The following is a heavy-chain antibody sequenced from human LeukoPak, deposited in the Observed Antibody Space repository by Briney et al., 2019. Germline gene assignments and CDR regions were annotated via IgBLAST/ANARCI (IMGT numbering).Heavy chain of an antibody. CDR3: ARAITNYGYIFDY. D-gene: IGHD5-18*01. J-gene: IGHJ4*02. CDR1: GFSFSSYG. CDR2: ISRASSTI. V-gene: IGHV3-48*04. Sequence: GGSLRLSCAASGFSFSSYGMSWVRQAPGKGLEWVSSISRASSTIYYADSVKGRFTISRDNAKNSLSLQMNSLRAEDTAVYYCARAITNYGYIFDYWGQGTLVTVSS.